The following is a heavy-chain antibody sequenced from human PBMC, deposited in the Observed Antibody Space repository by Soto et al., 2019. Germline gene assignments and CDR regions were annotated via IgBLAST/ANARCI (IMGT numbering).Heavy chain of an antibody. CDR3: ARDGGWLYRGDHYFDY. D-gene: IGHD6-19*01. V-gene: IGHV3-21*01. Sequence: PGGSLRLSCAASGFIFSSYAMSWVRQAPGKGLEWVSLITSSNSYIYYGDSVKGRFTISRDNAKKSLYLQMNSLRAEDTAVYYCARDGGWLYRGDHYFDYWGLGTLVTVSX. CDR1: GFIFSSYA. CDR2: ITSSNSYI. J-gene: IGHJ4*02.